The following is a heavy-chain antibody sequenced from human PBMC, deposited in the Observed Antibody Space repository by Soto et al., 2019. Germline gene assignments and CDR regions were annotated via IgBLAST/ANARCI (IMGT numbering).Heavy chain of an antibody. CDR1: GYTFTGYY. CDR2: INPNSGGT. V-gene: IGHV1-2*04. J-gene: IGHJ3*02. CDR3: ASFAGYCSSTRCFDAFDI. D-gene: IGHD2-2*01. Sequence: GASVKVSFKASGYTFTGYYMHWVRQAPGQGLEWMGWINPNSGGTNYAQKFQGWVTMTRDTSISTAYMELSRLRSDDTAVYYCASFAGYCSSTRCFDAFDIWGQGTMVTVSS.